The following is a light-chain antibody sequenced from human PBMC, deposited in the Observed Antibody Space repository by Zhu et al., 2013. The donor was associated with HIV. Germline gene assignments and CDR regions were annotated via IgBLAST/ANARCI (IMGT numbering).Light chain of an antibody. CDR3: SSYTGSSTHV. Sequence: QSALTQPASVSGSPGQSIAISCTGTSSDIGGYNYVSWYQQHPGNAPKLIIFEVANRPSGVSIRFSGSKSGNMASLTISGLQPEDEAHYYCSSYTGSSTHVFGTGTKVTVL. V-gene: IGLV2-14*03. CDR2: EVA. J-gene: IGLJ1*01. CDR1: SSDIGGYNY.